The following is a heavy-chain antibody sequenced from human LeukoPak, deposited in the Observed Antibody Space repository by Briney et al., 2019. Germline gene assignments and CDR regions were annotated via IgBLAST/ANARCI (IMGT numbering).Heavy chain of an antibody. CDR2: ISSSSSYI. CDR3: ASNRHGGRY. V-gene: IGHV3-21*01. Sequence: PGGSLRLSCAASGFTFSAYWLTWVRQAPGKGLEWVSSISSSSSYIYYADSVKGRFTISRDNAKNSLYLQMNSLRAEDTAVYYCASNRHGGRYWGQGTLVTVSS. D-gene: IGHD1-14*01. J-gene: IGHJ4*02. CDR1: GFTFSAYW.